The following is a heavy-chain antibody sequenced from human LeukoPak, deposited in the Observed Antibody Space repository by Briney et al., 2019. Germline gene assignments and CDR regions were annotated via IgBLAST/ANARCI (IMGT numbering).Heavy chain of an antibody. CDR1: GFTFSSYW. J-gene: IGHJ3*02. Sequence: GGSLRLSCAASGFTFSSYWMHWVRQAPGKGLVWVSRINSDGSSTSYADSVKGRFTISRDNAKNTLYLQMNSLRAADTAVYYCARDRGDVTVVTPADAFDIWGQGTMVTVSS. CDR2: INSDGSST. CDR3: ARDRGDVTVVTPADAFDI. D-gene: IGHD4-23*01. V-gene: IGHV3-74*01.